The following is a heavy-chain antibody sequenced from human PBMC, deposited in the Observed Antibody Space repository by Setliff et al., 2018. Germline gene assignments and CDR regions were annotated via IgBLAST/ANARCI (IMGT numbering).Heavy chain of an antibody. V-gene: IGHV3-7*01. CDR3: AREKHYDSSGLAFDY. J-gene: IGHJ4*02. CDR2: IKQDGSEK. Sequence: GGSLRLSCAASGFTISNYWMSWVRQAPGKGLEWVANIKQDGSEKYYVDSVKGRFTISRDNAKNSLYLQMNSLRAEDTAVYYCAREKHYDSSGLAFDYWGQGTLVTVSS. D-gene: IGHD3-22*01. CDR1: GFTISNYW.